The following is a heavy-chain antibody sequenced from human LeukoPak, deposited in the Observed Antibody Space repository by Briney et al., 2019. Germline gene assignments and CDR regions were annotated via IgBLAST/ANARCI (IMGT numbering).Heavy chain of an antibody. CDR3: ATDGAGFDS. Sequence: GGSLRLSCAVSGVTFNDYYMSWIREAPGPGLEWLPYINVGGTNTQYADSVKSRFTITSDNANKSLYLEMNNLRADDTAVYYCATDGAGFDSWGQGALVTVSS. CDR1: GVTFNDYY. CDR2: INVGGTNT. V-gene: IGHV3-11*01. J-gene: IGHJ5*01.